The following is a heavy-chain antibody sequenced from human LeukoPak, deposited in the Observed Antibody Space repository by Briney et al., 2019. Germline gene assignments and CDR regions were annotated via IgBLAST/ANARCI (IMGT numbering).Heavy chain of an antibody. CDR3: TKFRGVSWDLLAFDY. D-gene: IGHD1-26*01. CDR2: IWYDGSNK. CDR1: GFTFSSYG. V-gene: IGHV3-33*06. J-gene: IGHJ4*02. Sequence: GRSLRLSCAASGFTFSSYGMHWVRQAPGKGLEWVAVIWYDGSNKYYADSVKGRFTISRDNSKNTLYLQMTSLRAEDTAMYYCTKFRGVSWDLLAFDYWGQGALVTVSS.